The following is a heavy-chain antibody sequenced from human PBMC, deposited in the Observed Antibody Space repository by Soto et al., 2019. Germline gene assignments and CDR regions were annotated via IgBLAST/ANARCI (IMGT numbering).Heavy chain of an antibody. Sequence: GGSLRLSCAASGFGVSNNYMSWVRQAPGKGLEWVSAINSGGNTYYADSVKGRFTISRDNAKNTLYLQMNSLRAEDTAVYYCARQWTNYDILTGYFQYYFDYWGQGTLVTVSS. CDR1: GFGVSNNY. CDR2: INSGGNT. CDR3: ARQWTNYDILTGYFQYYFDY. D-gene: IGHD3-9*01. J-gene: IGHJ4*02. V-gene: IGHV3-66*04.